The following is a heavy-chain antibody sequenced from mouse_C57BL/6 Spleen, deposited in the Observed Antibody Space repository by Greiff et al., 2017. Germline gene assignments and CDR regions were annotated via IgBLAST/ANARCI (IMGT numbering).Heavy chain of an antibody. Sequence: QVHVKQSGAELVKPGASVKISCKASGYAFSSYWMNWVKQRPGKGLEWIGQIYPGDGDTNYNGKFKGKATLTADKSSSTAYMQLSSLTSEDSAVYFCARDWDTYFDYWGQGTTRTVS. CDR2: IYPGDGDT. CDR1: GYAFSSYW. V-gene: IGHV1-80*01. J-gene: IGHJ2*01. CDR3: ARDWDTYFDY. D-gene: IGHD4-1*01.